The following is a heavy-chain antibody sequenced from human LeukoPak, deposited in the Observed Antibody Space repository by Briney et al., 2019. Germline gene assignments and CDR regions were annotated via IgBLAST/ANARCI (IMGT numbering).Heavy chain of an antibody. Sequence: GGSLRLSCAASGFTFSSYSMNWVRQAPGKGLEWVSYISSSTSTMFYADSVRGRFTISRDNANNSLYLQMNSLRAEDTAVYYCARDADLNLWYSSSSNFDYWGQGTLVTVSS. D-gene: IGHD6-6*01. CDR1: GFTFSSYS. CDR3: ARDADLNLWYSSSSNFDY. J-gene: IGHJ4*02. V-gene: IGHV3-48*01. CDR2: ISSSTSTM.